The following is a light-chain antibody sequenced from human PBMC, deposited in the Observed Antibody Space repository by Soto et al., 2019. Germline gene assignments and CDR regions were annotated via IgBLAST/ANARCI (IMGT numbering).Light chain of an antibody. CDR1: QSLNSW. Sequence: DIQMTQSPSTLSASVGDRVTITCRATQSLNSWLAWYQQKPGKAPKLLIYKASTLESGVPSRFSGSGSGTEFTLTISSLQPDDFATYYCQQYNSYSQTFGQGTKVDIK. CDR2: KAS. V-gene: IGKV1-5*03. CDR3: QQYNSYSQT. J-gene: IGKJ1*01.